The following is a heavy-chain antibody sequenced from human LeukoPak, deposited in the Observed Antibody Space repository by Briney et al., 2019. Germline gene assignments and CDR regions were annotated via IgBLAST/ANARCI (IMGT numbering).Heavy chain of an antibody. D-gene: IGHD5/OR15-5a*01. Sequence: PGGSLRLSCAASGFTFCSYAMHWVRQAPGKGLEWVAFIGYDGSNKYYPDSVKGRFTIPRDISKNTLYLQMNSLRAEDTAVYYCAKGPKQLLVRRSVWSYMDVWGKGTTVTIS. V-gene: IGHV3-30*02. CDR3: AKGPKQLLVRRSVWSYMDV. J-gene: IGHJ6*03. CDR2: IGYDGSNK. CDR1: GFTFCSYA.